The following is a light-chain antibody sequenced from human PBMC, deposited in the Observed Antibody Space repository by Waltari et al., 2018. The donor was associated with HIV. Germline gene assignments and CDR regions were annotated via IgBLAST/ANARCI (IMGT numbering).Light chain of an antibody. CDR3: SSYARNSPWL. CDR1: ALAYVAYNS. V-gene: IGLV2-14*03. CDR2: DVT. Sequence: QSVLSQPPSVLGAPGPVSTFSCTRTALAYVAYNSPTWYQQLPGNAPNLVIYDVTQRPSGISHRFSGSRSGTTASLTISGLQAEDEADYYCSSYARNSPWLFGGGTKLTVL. J-gene: IGLJ2*01.